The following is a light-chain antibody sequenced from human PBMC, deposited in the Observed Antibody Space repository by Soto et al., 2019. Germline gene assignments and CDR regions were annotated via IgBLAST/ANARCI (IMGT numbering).Light chain of an antibody. J-gene: IGKJ1*01. CDR3: HQYGSSPRT. CDR2: GAS. CDR1: RSVSSNY. Sequence: EIVLTQSPGTLSLSPGDRATLSCRASRSVSSNYLAWYQQKPGQAPRLLIYGASIRATGIPDRFSGSGSGTDFTLTIRRLEPEDFAVYFCHQYGSSPRTFGQGTKVEIK. V-gene: IGKV3-20*01.